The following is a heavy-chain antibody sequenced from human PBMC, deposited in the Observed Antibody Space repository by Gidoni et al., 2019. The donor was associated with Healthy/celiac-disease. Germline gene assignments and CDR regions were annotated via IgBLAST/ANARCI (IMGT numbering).Heavy chain of an antibody. D-gene: IGHD1-26*01. Sequence: LQLQESGPGLVKPSETPSLTCTVSAGSISSSRYYWGWIRQPPGKGLEWIGSIYYSGSTYYNPSLKSRVTISVDTSKNQFSLKLSSVTAADTAVYYCASLVGALSRGYYFDYWGQGTLVTVSS. CDR3: ASLVGALSRGYYFDY. J-gene: IGHJ4*02. CDR2: IYYSGST. V-gene: IGHV4-39*01. CDR1: AGSISSSRYY.